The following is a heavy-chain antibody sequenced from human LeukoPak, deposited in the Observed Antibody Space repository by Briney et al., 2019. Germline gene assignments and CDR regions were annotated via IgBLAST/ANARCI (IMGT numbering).Heavy chain of an antibody. CDR3: ARRGANSGSYSYFDL. Sequence: SETLSLTCTVSGGPISSSFWSWIRQPPGKGLEWIGHIYYSGSTNYNPSLKSRVTISVDTSKNQFSLKLSSVTAADTAVYSCARRGANSGSYSYFDLWGRGTLVTVSA. CDR2: IYYSGST. J-gene: IGHJ2*01. D-gene: IGHD1-26*01. V-gene: IGHV4-59*13. CDR1: GGPISSSF.